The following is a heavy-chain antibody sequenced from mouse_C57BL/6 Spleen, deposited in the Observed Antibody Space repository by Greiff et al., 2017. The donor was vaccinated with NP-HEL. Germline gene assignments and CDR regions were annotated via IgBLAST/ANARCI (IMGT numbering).Heavy chain of an antibody. D-gene: IGHD1-1*01. CDR3: ARGENYGSSPDWYFDV. J-gene: IGHJ1*03. Sequence: QVQLQQPGAELVKPGASVKLSCKASGYTFTSYWMQWVKQRPGQGLEWIGEIDPSDSYTNYNQKFKGKATLTVDTSSSTAYMQLSSLTSEDSAVYYCARGENYGSSPDWYFDVWGTGTTVTVSS. V-gene: IGHV1-50*01. CDR2: IDPSDSYT. CDR1: GYTFTSYW.